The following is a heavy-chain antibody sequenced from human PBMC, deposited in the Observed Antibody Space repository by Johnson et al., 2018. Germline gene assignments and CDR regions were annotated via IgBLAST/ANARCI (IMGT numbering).Heavy chain of an antibody. D-gene: IGHD6-6*01. CDR1: GGTFTSYA. J-gene: IGHJ3*02. V-gene: IGHV1-69*01. Sequence: QVQLVESGAEVKKPGSSXKVSCKASGGTFTSYAFSWVRQAPGQGLEWVGGIIPIFGTADYAQRFQGRVTITADESTSTAYMELSSLRSEDTAVYYCAKDHGSSSRGGAFDIWGQGTMVTVSS. CDR3: AKDHGSSSRGGAFDI. CDR2: IIPIFGTA.